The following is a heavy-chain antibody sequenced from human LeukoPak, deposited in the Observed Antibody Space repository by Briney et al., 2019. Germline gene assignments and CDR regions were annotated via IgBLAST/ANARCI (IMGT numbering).Heavy chain of an antibody. Sequence: GGSLRLSCVASGFTFNAYSTNWARQAPGKGLEWISYIRSRDGIVSYADSVKGRFTISTDTAKSSLFLQMNGLSADDTAVYYCVRDYVYAFDIWGQGTMVTVSS. V-gene: IGHV3-48*01. D-gene: IGHD3-16*01. CDR3: VRDYVYAFDI. CDR2: IRSRDGIV. J-gene: IGHJ3*02. CDR1: GFTFNAYS.